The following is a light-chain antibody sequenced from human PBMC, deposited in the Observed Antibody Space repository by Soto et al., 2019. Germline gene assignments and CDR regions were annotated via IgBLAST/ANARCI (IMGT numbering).Light chain of an antibody. V-gene: IGLV7-46*01. CDR2: DTS. CDR1: TGAVTSGHY. J-gene: IGLJ3*02. CDR3: LLSYSGAHWV. Sequence: QAVVTQEPSLTVSPGGTVTLTCGSSTGAVTSGHYPYWFQQKPGQATRTLIYDTSNKHSWTPARFSGSLLGGKAALTLSGAQPEDEAEYYCLLSYSGAHWVFGGGTKLTVL.